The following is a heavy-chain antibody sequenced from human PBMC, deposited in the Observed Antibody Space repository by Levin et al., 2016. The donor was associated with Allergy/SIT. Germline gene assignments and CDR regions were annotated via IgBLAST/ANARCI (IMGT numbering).Heavy chain of an antibody. CDR1: GYTFTSYY. Sequence: ASVKVSCKASGYTFTSYYMHWVRQAPGQGLEWMGIINPSGGSTSYAQKFQGRVTITADESTSTAYMELSSLRSEDTAVYYCARDLPGSSSPGYYYMDVWGKGTTVTVSS. V-gene: IGHV1-46*01. J-gene: IGHJ6*03. CDR2: INPSGGST. D-gene: IGHD6-6*01. CDR3: ARDLPGSSSPGYYYMDV.